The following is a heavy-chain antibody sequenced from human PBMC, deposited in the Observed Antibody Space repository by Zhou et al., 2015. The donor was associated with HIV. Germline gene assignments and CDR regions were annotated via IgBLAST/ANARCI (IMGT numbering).Heavy chain of an antibody. D-gene: IGHD6-6*01. V-gene: IGHV1-69*06. J-gene: IGHJ6*02. CDR3: ARDVPRSEYSSSSRRMDV. CDR1: GGTFSSYA. Sequence: QVQLVQSGAEVKKPGSSVKVSCKASGGTFSSYAISWVRQAPGQGLEWMGGIIPIFGTANYAQKFQGRVTITADKSTSTAYMELSSLRSEDTAVYYCARDVPRSEYSSSSRRMDVWGQGTTVTVSS. CDR2: IIPIFGTA.